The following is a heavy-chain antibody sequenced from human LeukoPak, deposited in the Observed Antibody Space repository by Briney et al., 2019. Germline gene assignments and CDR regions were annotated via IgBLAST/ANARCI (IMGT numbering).Heavy chain of an antibody. CDR2: XSAYNGNS. J-gene: IGHJ4*02. CDR3: ARDRCSGGSCYIPSGFDY. D-gene: IGHD2-15*01. CDR1: GYTFTSYG. Sequence: ASVKVSCKASGYTFTSYGISWVRQAPGQGLEXXXXXSAYNGNSNYAQKLQGRVTMTTDTSTSTAYMDLRSTRSDDTAVYYCARDRCSGGSCYIPSGFDYWGQGTLVTVSS. V-gene: IGHV1-18*04.